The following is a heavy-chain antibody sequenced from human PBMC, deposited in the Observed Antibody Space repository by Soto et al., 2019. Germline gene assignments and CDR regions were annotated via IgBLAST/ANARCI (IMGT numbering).Heavy chain of an antibody. D-gene: IGHD1-26*01. V-gene: IGHV4-30-2*01. CDR1: RGSISSGGYS. Sequence: TLSLTCAVSRGSISSGGYSWSWLRQPPGKGLERTAXIFHRXRPYHTQSLKXXVTMSADXXKNQFSLKLTSVTPVDTAVYYCARREIQGPIDYWGQETLVTAPS. CDR2: IFHRXRP. CDR3: ARREIQGPIDY. J-gene: IGHJ4*02.